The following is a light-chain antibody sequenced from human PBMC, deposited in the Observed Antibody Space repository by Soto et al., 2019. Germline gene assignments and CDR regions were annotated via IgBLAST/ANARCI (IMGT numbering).Light chain of an antibody. Sequence: QSVLTQPPSVSGAPGQRVTISCTGSSSNIGAGYDVHWYQQLPGTAPKLLIYDNSNRPSGVPDRFSGSKSGTSASLAITRLQAEDEADYYCQSYDISLHNYVFGTGTKVTVL. CDR1: SSNIGAGYD. CDR2: DNS. CDR3: QSYDISLHNYV. J-gene: IGLJ1*01. V-gene: IGLV1-40*01.